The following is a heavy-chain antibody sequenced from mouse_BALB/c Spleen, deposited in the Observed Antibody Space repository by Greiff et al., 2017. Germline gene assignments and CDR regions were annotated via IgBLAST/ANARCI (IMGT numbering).Heavy chain of an antibody. CDR3: VLLRDYAMDY. CDR2: IDPANGNT. J-gene: IGHJ4*01. V-gene: IGHV14-3*02. CDR1: GFNIKDTY. Sequence: EVQVVESGAELVKPGASVKLSCTASGFNIKDTYMHWVKQRPEQGLEWIGRIDPANGNTKYDPKFQGKATITADTSSNTAYLQLSSLTSEDTAVYYCVLLRDYAMDYWGQGTAVTVSS.